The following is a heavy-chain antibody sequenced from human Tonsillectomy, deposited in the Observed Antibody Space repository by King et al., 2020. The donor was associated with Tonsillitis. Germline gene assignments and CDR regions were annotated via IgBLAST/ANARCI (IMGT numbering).Heavy chain of an antibody. Sequence: VQLVESGGGLVQPGGSLRLSCAASGFTFSRYDMHWVRQVPGKGLEWVSCIGTVDDTYYRDSVKGRFSISRDNARNSLYLQMNSLRAGDTAVYYCAREPMIASFFDVFDFWGQGTLVTVSS. CDR1: GFTFSRYD. CDR2: IGTVDDT. J-gene: IGHJ3*01. V-gene: IGHV3-13*01. D-gene: IGHD2-21*01. CDR3: AREPMIASFFDVFDF.